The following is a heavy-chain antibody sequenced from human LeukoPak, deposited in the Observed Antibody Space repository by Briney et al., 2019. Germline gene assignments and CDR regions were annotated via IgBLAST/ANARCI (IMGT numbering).Heavy chain of an antibody. CDR3: AIHCSSTSCYLALYYYYGMDV. D-gene: IGHD2-2*01. CDR1: GFTFSDYY. Sequence: GGSLRLSCAASGFTFSDYYMSWIRQAPGKGLEWVSYISSSGSTIYYADSGKGRFTISRDNAKNSLYLQMNSLRAEDTAVYYCAIHCSSTSCYLALYYYYGMDVWGQGTTVTVSS. J-gene: IGHJ6*02. CDR2: ISSSGSTI. V-gene: IGHV3-11*01.